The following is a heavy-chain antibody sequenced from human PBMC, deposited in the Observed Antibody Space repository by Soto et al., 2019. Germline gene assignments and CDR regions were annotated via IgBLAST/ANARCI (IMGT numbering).Heavy chain of an antibody. CDR1: GGSFSGYY. CDR3: ATSRYCSSTSCYKDYYYYYTDV. CDR2: INHSGST. V-gene: IGHV4-34*01. J-gene: IGHJ6*03. D-gene: IGHD2-2*01. Sequence: SETLSLTCAVYGGSFSGYYWSWIRQPPGKGLEWIGEINHSGSTNYNPSLKSRVTISVDTSKNQFSLKLSSVTAADTAVYYCATSRYCSSTSCYKDYYYYYTDVWGKGITVTVSS.